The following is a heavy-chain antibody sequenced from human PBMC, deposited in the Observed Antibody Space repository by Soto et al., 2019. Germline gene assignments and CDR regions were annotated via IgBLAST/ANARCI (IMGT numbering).Heavy chain of an antibody. V-gene: IGHV1-18*01. CDR3: ARDVRYYDFWSGTDAFDI. D-gene: IGHD3-3*01. J-gene: IGHJ3*02. CDR2: ISAYNGNT. Sequence: ASVKVSCKASGYTFTSYGISWVRQAPGQGLEWMGWISAYNGNTNYAQKLQGRVTMTTDTSTSTAYMELRSLRSDDTAVHYCARDVRYYDFWSGTDAFDIWGQGTMVTVSS. CDR1: GYTFTSYG.